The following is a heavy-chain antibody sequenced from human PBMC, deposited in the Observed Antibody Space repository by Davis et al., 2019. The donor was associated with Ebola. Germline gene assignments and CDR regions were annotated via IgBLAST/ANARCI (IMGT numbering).Heavy chain of an antibody. CDR3: ARDGVQGFDP. D-gene: IGHD3-10*01. J-gene: IGHJ5*02. V-gene: IGHV1-69*11. CDR1: GGTFSSYA. CDR2: IIPILGTA. Sequence: AASVKVSCKASGGTFSSYAISWVRQAPGQGLEWMGRIIPILGTANYAQKFQGRVTITADESTSTAYMELSSLRSEDTAVYYCARDGVQGFDPWGQGTLVTVSS.